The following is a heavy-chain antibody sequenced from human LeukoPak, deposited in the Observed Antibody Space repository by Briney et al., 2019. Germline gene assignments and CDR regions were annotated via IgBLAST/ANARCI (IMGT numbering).Heavy chain of an antibody. J-gene: IGHJ4*02. Sequence: PSETLSLTCAVYGGSFSGYYWSWVRQAPGKGLEWVSAISGSGGSTYYADSVKGRFTISRDNSKNTLYLQMNSLRAEDTAVYYCAKDLVRLAASGYYGVDTNYWGQGTLVTVSS. CDR1: GGSFSGYY. CDR2: ISGSGGST. V-gene: IGHV3-23*01. CDR3: AKDLVRLAASGYYGVDTNY. D-gene: IGHD3-3*01.